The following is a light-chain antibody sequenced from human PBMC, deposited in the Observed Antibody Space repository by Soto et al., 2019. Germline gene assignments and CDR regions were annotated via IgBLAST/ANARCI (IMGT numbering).Light chain of an antibody. V-gene: IGKV3-15*01. CDR3: QQYDDWPET. CDR1: QSVSSN. J-gene: IGKJ1*01. Sequence: EKVMTQSPATLSVSPGERATLSCRASQSVSSNLAWYQQKPGQAPRLLIYDASTRATGIPARFSGSGSGTEFTLTISSLQSEDLAVYYCQQYDDWPETFGPGTKVEIK. CDR2: DAS.